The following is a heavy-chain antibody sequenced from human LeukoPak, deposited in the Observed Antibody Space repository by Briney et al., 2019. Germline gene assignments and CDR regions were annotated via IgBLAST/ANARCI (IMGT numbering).Heavy chain of an antibody. J-gene: IGHJ4*02. Sequence: GGSLRLSCAASGFTFSSYAMSWVRQAPGKGLEWVSAISGSGGSTYYADSVKGRFTISRDNSKNTLYLQMNSLRAEGTAVYYCACDTFGGVIGIFDYWGQGTLVTVSS. D-gene: IGHD3-16*02. V-gene: IGHV3-23*01. CDR2: ISGSGGST. CDR1: GFTFSSYA. CDR3: ACDTFGGVIGIFDY.